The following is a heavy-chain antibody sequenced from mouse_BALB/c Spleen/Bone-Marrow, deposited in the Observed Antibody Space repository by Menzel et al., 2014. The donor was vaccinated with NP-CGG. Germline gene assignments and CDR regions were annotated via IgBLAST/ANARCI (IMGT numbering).Heavy chain of an antibody. J-gene: IGHJ2*01. Sequence: DVHLVESGGGLVQPGGSLKLPCAASGFTFSNYGVSWVRQTPDKRLELVATINSDGGSTYYPDSVKGRFTIYRDTAKNTLYLQMSSLKSEETAMYYCVRGNYGNYVDYFDFWGQGTTLTVSS. CDR1: GFTFSNYG. D-gene: IGHD2-1*01. V-gene: IGHV5-6-3*01. CDR2: INSDGGST. CDR3: VRGNYGNYVDYFDF.